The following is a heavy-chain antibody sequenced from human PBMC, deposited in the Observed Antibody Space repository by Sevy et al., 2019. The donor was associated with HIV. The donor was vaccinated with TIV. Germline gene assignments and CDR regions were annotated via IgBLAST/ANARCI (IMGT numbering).Heavy chain of an antibody. CDR3: ARDGIYGDYRGGAFDI. D-gene: IGHD4-17*01. V-gene: IGHV1-2*04. Sequence: ASVKVSCKASGYTFTGYYMHWVRQAPGQGLEWMGWINPNSGGTNYAQKFQGWVTMTRDTSISTAYMELSRLRSDDTAVYYCARDGIYGDYRGGAFDIWGQGTMVTVSS. J-gene: IGHJ3*02. CDR2: INPNSGGT. CDR1: GYTFTGYY.